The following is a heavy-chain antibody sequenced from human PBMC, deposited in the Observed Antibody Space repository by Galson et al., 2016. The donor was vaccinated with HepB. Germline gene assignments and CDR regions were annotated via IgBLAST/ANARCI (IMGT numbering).Heavy chain of an antibody. Sequence: SLRLSCATSGFTFSVSAIHWVRQPSGKGLEWVGLIGNKTSNYETSYAASLKGRFTISRDASKNTAYLEMNSLNIEDTAVYYCTRLNYYDPLPSWGQGVLVTVSS. CDR3: TRLNYYDPLPS. D-gene: IGHD1-26*01. V-gene: IGHV3-73*01. CDR2: IGNKTSNYET. CDR1: GFTFSVSA. J-gene: IGHJ1*01.